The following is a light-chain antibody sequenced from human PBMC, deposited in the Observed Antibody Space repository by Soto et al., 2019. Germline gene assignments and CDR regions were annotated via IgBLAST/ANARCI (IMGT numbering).Light chain of an antibody. CDR1: SSDVGGYNS. Sequence: QSALTQPRSVSGSPGQSVTISCTGTSSDVGGYNSVSWYQQHPGKAPKLMIYDVSKRPSGVPDRFSGSKSGNTASLPISGLKAQDEADYYCCSYAGSYTWVFGGGTKLT. CDR3: CSYAGSYTWV. J-gene: IGLJ3*02. V-gene: IGLV2-11*01. CDR2: DVS.